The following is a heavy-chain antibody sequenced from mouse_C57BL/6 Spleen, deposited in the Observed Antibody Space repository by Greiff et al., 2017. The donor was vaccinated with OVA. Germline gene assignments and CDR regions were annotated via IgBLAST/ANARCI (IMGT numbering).Heavy chain of an antibody. V-gene: IGHV1-59*01. J-gene: IGHJ3*01. CDR2: IDPSDSYT. CDR1: GYTFTSYW. Sequence: VQLQQPGAELVRPGTSVKLSCKASGYTFTSYWMHWVKQRPGQGLEWIGVIDPSDSYTNYNQKFKGKATLTVDTSSSTAYMQLSSLTSEDSAVYSCERGGSNSWFAYWGQGTLVTVSA. CDR3: ERGGSNSWFAY. D-gene: IGHD1-1*01.